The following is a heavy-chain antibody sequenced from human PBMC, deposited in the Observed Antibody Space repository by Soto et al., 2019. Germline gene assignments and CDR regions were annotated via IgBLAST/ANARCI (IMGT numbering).Heavy chain of an antibody. Sequence: SETLSLTCTVSGGSINSYYWSWIRQPPGKGLEWIGYIYYSGSTNYNPSLKSRVTISVDTSKNQFSVRLNSVTAADTAVYYCAPLSVSLSGPYGIHVWGQGTTVTVSS. CDR3: APLSVSLSGPYGIHV. CDR1: GGSINSYY. CDR2: IYYSGST. V-gene: IGHV4-59*08. D-gene: IGHD2-15*01. J-gene: IGHJ6*02.